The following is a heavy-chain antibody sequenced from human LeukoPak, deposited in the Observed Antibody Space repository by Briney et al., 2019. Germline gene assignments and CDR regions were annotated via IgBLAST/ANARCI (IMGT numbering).Heavy chain of an antibody. V-gene: IGHV3-73*01. CDR1: GFTFSGSA. CDR3: TRDSGTYNWLDP. J-gene: IGHJ5*02. CDR2: IDKKDNFYAT. D-gene: IGHD1-26*01. Sequence: PGGSLRLSCAASGFTFSGSAIHWVRQSSGKGLEWVGHIDKKDNFYATTSAASVTGSFTISRDDSKNKANLQMNSLKTEDTDLYYCTRDSGTYNWLDPWGQGTLVTVSS.